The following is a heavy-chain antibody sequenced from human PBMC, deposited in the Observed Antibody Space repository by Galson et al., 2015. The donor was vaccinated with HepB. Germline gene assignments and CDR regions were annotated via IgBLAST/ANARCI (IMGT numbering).Heavy chain of an antibody. V-gene: IGHV5-10-1*01. J-gene: IGHJ4*02. CDR2: IDPSDSYT. Sequence: QSGAEVKKPGESLRISCKGSGSSFTNYWISWVRQMPGKGLEWMGRIDPSDSYTDYSPSFQGHVTISADKSISTAYLQWSSLKASDTAIYYCARPSTDYRADYFDYWGQGTLVTVSS. CDR3: ARPSTDYRADYFDY. D-gene: IGHD4-11*01. CDR1: GSSFTNYW.